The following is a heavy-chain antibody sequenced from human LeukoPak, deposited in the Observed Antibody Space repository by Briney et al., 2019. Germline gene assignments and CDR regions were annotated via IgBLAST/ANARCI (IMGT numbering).Heavy chain of an antibody. CDR3: ARYCSSTSCRFGAFDI. Sequence: SQTLSLTCAVSGGSISSGGYSWSWIRQPPGKGLEWIGSIYYSGSTYYNPSLKSRVTISVDTSKNQFSLKLSSVTAADTAVYYCARYCSSTSCRFGAFDIWGQGTMVTVSS. D-gene: IGHD2-2*01. CDR2: IYYSGST. CDR1: GGSISSGGYS. J-gene: IGHJ3*02. V-gene: IGHV4-30-2*03.